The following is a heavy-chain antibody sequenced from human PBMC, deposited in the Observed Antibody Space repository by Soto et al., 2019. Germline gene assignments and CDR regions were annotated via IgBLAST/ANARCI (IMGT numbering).Heavy chain of an antibody. CDR1: GFTFSSYA. CDR2: ISGSAGRT. V-gene: IGHV3-23*01. Sequence: GSLRLSCAASGFTFSSYAMHWVRQAPGKGLEWVSIISGSAGRTYYADSVKGRFTVSRDNSKNTLYLQVNSLRAEDTAVYYCAKVTSARVFYFGLDVWGQGTTVTVSS. D-gene: IGHD2-2*01. J-gene: IGHJ6*02. CDR3: AKVTSARVFYFGLDV.